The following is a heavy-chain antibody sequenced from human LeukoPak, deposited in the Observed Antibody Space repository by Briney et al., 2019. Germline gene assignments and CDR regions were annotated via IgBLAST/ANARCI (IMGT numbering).Heavy chain of an antibody. CDR2: IYYSGST. CDR3: ARDDTYCSSTSCYWVTDY. Sequence: SETLSLTCTVSGGSISSYYWSWIRQPPGKGLEWIGYIYYSGSTNYNPSLKSRVTISVDTSKNQFSLKLSSVTAADTAVYYCARDDTYCSSTSCYWVTDYWGQRTLVTVSS. V-gene: IGHV4-59*01. J-gene: IGHJ4*02. D-gene: IGHD2-2*01. CDR1: GGSISSYY.